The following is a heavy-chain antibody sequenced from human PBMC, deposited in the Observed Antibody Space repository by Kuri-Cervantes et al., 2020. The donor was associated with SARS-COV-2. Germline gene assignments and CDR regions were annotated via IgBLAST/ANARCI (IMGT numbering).Heavy chain of an antibody. CDR3: ARYLYGSGSYYNSYYFDY. D-gene: IGHD3-10*01. V-gene: IGHV4-4*07. CDR1: GGSISSYY. CDR2: IYTSGST. Sequence: GSLRLSCTVSGGSISSYYWSWIRQPAGKGLEWIGRIYTSGSTNYNPSLKSRVTMSVDTSKNQFSLKLSSVTAADTAVYYCARYLYGSGSYYNSYYFDYWGQGTLVTVSS. J-gene: IGHJ4*02.